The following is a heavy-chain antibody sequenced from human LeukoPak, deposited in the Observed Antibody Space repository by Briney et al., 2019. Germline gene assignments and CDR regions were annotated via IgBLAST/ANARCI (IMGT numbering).Heavy chain of an antibody. CDR3: ARDTKYAFDN. CDR2: VGISSGNT. Sequence: PGGSLRLSCAASGFTFGDYSMNWVRQAPGKGLEWISYVGISSGNTKYADSVKGRFTISGDKAKNSLYPQMNSLRVEDTAVCYCARDTKYAFDNWGQGTLVTVSS. J-gene: IGHJ4*02. V-gene: IGHV3-48*01. D-gene: IGHD2-2*01. CDR1: GFTFGDYS.